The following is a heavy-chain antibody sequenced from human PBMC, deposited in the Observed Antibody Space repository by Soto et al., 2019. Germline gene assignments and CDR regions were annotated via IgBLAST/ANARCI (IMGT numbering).Heavy chain of an antibody. J-gene: IGHJ6*02. D-gene: IGHD2-2*01. CDR2: ICNRGST. Sequence: QVSLQESGPGLVKPSETLSLTCTVSGGSITSSCWTWIRQPPGKGLEWIGYICNRGSTKYNPSLTRRVTMAVDTSNNQVSLNVASVAAADTAVYYCARVGSSAYYYATDVWGQGTTVTISS. V-gene: IGHV4-59*01. CDR1: GGSITSSC. CDR3: ARVGSSAYYYATDV.